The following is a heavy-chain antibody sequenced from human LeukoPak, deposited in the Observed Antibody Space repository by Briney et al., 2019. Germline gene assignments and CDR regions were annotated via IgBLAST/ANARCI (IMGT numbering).Heavy chain of an antibody. D-gene: IGHD3-10*01. CDR3: AADIAGSGFKFDY. CDR2: IVVDSGNT. Sequence: SVKVSCKASGFTFTSSAVQWVRQARGQRLEWIGWIVVDSGNTNYAQKFQERVTFTRDMSASTAYMELSSLRSEDTAVYYCAADIAGSGFKFDYWGQGTLVTVSS. J-gene: IGHJ4*02. CDR1: GFTFTSSA. V-gene: IGHV1-58*01.